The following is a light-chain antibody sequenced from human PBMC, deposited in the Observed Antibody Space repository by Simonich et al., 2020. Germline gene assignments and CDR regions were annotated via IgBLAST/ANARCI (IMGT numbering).Light chain of an antibody. V-gene: IGLV6-57*03. CDR2: EDN. J-gene: IGLJ3*02. CDR3: QSYDSSNWV. Sequence: NFMLTQPHSVSESPGKTVTISCTRSSGSIASHYVPWYQQRPGSAPTTVCYEDNQSPSGVPDRFSGSIDSSSNSAALTISGLKTEDEADYYCQSYDSSNWVFGGGTKLTVL. CDR1: SGSIASHY.